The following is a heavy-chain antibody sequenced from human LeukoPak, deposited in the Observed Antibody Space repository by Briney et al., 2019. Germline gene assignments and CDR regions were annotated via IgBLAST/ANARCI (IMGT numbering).Heavy chain of an antibody. D-gene: IGHD2-2*01. CDR3: ARDKHIVVVPAAYYYYGMDV. J-gene: IGHJ6*02. CDR2: TYYRSKWYN. CDR1: GASVSSNSAA. V-gene: IGHV6-1*01. Sequence: SQTLSLTCAISGASVSSNSAAWNWIRQSPSRGLEWLGRTYYRSKWYNDYAVSVKSRITINPDTSKNQFSLQLNSVTPEDTAVYYCARDKHIVVVPAAYYYYGMDVWSQGTTVTVSS.